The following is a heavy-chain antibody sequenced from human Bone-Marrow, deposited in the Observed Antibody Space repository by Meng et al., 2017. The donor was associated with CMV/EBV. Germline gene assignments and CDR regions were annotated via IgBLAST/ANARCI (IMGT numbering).Heavy chain of an antibody. CDR3: ARARSGGRYYYGMDV. CDR1: GGSISSYY. CDR2: IYYSGST. V-gene: IGHV4-59*01. Sequence: GSLRLSCTVSGGSISSYYWSWIRQPPGKGLEWIGYIYYSGSTNYNPSLKSRVTISVDTSKNQFSLKLSPVTAADTAVYYCARARSGGRYYYGMDVWGQGTTVTVSS. J-gene: IGHJ6*02. D-gene: IGHD1-26*01.